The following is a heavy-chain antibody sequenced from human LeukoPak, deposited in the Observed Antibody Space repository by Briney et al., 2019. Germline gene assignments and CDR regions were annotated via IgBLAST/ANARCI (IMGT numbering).Heavy chain of an antibody. Sequence: PSETLSLTCTVSGGSISSYYWSWIRQPPGKGLEWIGYIYYSGSTNYNPSLKSRVTISVDTSKNQFSLKLSSVTAADTAVYYCARNPYSGSYYYYYYGMDVWGQGTTVTVSS. CDR2: IYYSGST. V-gene: IGHV4-59*08. J-gene: IGHJ6*02. CDR1: GGSISSYY. D-gene: IGHD1-26*01. CDR3: ARNPYSGSYYYYYYGMDV.